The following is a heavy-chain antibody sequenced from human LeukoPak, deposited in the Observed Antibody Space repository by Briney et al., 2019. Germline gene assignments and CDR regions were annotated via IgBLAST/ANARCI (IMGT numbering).Heavy chain of an antibody. D-gene: IGHD3-10*01. Sequence: SETLSLTCAVYGGSFSGYYWNWIRQPPGKGLEWIGEINHSGSTIYIPSLKSRVTISVDTSKNQISLKLSSVTAADTAVYYCARGRPSVGVAFRSTYGNNWFDPWGQGTLVTVSS. V-gene: IGHV4-34*01. CDR3: ARGRPSVGVAFRSTYGNNWFDP. CDR2: INHSGST. J-gene: IGHJ5*02. CDR1: GGSFSGYY.